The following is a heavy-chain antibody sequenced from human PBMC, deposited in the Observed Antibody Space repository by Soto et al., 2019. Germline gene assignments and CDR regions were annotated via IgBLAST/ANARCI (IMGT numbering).Heavy chain of an antibody. CDR3: ARGGGYSGYDSDYYYGMDV. CDR2: IIPIFGTA. CDR1: GGTFSSYA. Sequence: QVQLVQSGAEVKKPGSSVKVSCKASGGTFSSYAISWVRQAPGQGLEWMGGIIPIFGTANYAQKFQGRVTITADESTSTAYMELSSLRSADTAVYYCARGGGYSGYDSDYYYGMDVWGQGTTVTVSS. V-gene: IGHV1-69*12. D-gene: IGHD5-12*01. J-gene: IGHJ6*02.